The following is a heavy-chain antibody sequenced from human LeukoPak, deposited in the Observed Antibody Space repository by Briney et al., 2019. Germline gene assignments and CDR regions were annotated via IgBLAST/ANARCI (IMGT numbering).Heavy chain of an antibody. CDR3: ARGRRIAARIWFDP. V-gene: IGHV1-8*02. CDR1: GYTFTGYY. CDR2: INPNSGNT. D-gene: IGHD6-6*01. J-gene: IGHJ5*02. Sequence: ASVKVSCKASGYTFTGYYMHWVRQAPGQGLEWMGWINPNSGNTGYAQKFQGRVTMTRNTSISTAYMELSSLRSEDTAVYYCARGRRIAARIWFDPWGQGTLVTVSS.